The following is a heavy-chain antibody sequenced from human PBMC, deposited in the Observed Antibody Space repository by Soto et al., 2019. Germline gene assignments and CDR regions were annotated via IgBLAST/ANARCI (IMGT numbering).Heavy chain of an antibody. CDR1: GSSNTSYI. D-gene: IGHD5-12*01. CDR3: ARDRRDGYKRYFEF. CDR2: ISFSGAT. V-gene: IGHV4-59*01. Sequence: PSVTLSLTRPITGSSNTSYIRSWIRQTAGKGLYWIGSISFSGATYSNPSLKGRAHLSVDTSENQLTLTLNSVTSADTAFYCCARDRRDGYKRYFEFWGPVNQVTV. J-gene: IGHJ4*02.